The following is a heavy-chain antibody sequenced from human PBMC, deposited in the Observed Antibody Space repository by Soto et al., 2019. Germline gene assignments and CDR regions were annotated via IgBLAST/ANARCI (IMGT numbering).Heavy chain of an antibody. V-gene: IGHV3-33*01. CDR2: IWYDGSNK. D-gene: IGHD2-21*02. J-gene: IGHJ5*02. CDR1: GFTFSSYG. CDR3: ASHGGNSEPRFDP. Sequence: QVQLVESGGGVVQPGRSLRLSCAASGFTFSSYGMHWVRQAPGKGLEWVAVIWYDGSNKYYADSVKGRFTISRDNSKNTLYLQMNSLRAEDTAVYYCASHGGNSEPRFDPWGQGTLVTVSS.